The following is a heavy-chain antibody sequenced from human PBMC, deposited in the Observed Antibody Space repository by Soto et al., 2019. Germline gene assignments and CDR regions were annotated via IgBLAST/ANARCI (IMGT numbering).Heavy chain of an antibody. D-gene: IGHD2-15*01. V-gene: IGHV1-18*01. CDR2: ISAYNGNT. J-gene: IGHJ4*02. CDR3: ARDCVRSGGSCDGPGVDY. CDR1: GYTFTSYV. Sequence: ASVKVSCKASGYTFTSYVISWVRQAPGQGLEWMGWISAYNGNTNYAQKLQGRVTMTTDTSTSTAYMELRSLRSDDTAVYYCARDCVRSGGSCDGPGVDYWGQGTLVTVSS.